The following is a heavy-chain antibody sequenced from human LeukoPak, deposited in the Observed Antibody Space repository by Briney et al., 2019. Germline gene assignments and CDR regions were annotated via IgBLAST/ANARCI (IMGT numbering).Heavy chain of an antibody. J-gene: IGHJ6*03. CDR3: ARAIETYYDDWIGTYYMDV. CDR1: GGSISTGGYH. D-gene: IGHD3-3*01. Sequence: SETLSLTCTVSGGSISTGGYHWSWIRQHPGKGLEWIGYIYYSGTTYYNPSLKSRLTISVDTSKNQFSLKLSSVTAADTAVYYCARAIETYYDDWIGTYYMDVWSKGTTVTVSS. CDR2: IYYSGTT. V-gene: IGHV4-31*03.